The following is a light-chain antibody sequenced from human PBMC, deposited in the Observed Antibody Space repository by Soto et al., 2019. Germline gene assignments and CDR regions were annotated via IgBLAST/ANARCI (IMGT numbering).Light chain of an antibody. J-gene: IGKJ5*01. CDR3: QQLNSYPR. V-gene: IGKV1-5*03. CDR2: KAS. Sequence: DIQITQSTSTLSGSVGDRVTIYCRASQTISSWFAWYKQKPGKAPKTLIYKASTLKSGVPSMFSSSGSGTEFTITISSLQPEDFATDYCQQLNSYPRFGQGTRLEIK. CDR1: QTISSW.